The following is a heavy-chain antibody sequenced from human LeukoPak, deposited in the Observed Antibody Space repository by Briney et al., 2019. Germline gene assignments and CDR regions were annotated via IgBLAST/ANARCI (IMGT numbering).Heavy chain of an antibody. CDR1: GFTFSSYA. CDR3: ARDKYSSGWYVGAAVFDY. D-gene: IGHD6-19*01. J-gene: IGHJ4*02. V-gene: IGHV3-21*01. Sequence: GGSLRLSCAASGFTFSSYAMSWVRRSPGKGLEWVSSISSSSSYIYYADSVKGRFTISRDNAKNSLYLQMNSLRAEDTAVYYCARDKYSSGWYVGAAVFDYWGQGTLVTVSS. CDR2: ISSSSSYI.